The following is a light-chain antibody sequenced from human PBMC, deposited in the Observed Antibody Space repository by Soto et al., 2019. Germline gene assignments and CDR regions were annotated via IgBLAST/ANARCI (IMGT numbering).Light chain of an antibody. CDR2: EVS. CDR3: SSYTSRSTWV. CDR1: SSDIGAYNY. Sequence: QPVLTQPASVSGSPGQSITISCTGTSSDIGAYNYVSWYQHHPGKAPKLMIYEVSNRPSGVSDRFSGSKSGDTASLTISGLQAEDEADYYCSSYTSRSTWVFGGGTKLTVL. J-gene: IGLJ3*02. V-gene: IGLV2-14*01.